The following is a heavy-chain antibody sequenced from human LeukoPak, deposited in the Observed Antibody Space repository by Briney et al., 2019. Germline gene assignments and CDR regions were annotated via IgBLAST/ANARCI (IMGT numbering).Heavy chain of an antibody. D-gene: IGHD6-13*01. J-gene: IGHJ4*02. Sequence: PSGTLSLTCAVSGGSISSSNWWSWVRQPPGKGLEWIGEIYHSGSTNYNPSLKSRVTISVDKSKNQFSLKLSSVTAADTAVYYCARHKSSAYSSSWYVGYWGQGTLVTVSS. V-gene: IGHV4-4*02. CDR2: IYHSGST. CDR1: GGSISSSNW. CDR3: ARHKSSAYSSSWYVGY.